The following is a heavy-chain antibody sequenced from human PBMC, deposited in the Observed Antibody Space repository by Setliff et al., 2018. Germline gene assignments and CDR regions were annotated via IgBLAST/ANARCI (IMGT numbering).Heavy chain of an antibody. CDR2: IYYSGNT. CDR1: GGSISSTNYY. D-gene: IGHD6-19*01. J-gene: IGHJ4*02. V-gene: IGHV4-39*07. CDR3: ARGNSSDLPDY. Sequence: PSETLSLTCIVSGGSISSTNYYWGWIRQPPGKGLEWIGSIYYSGNTYYNPSLKSRVTISVDTSKNQFSLKLKSVTAADTAVYYCARGNSSDLPDYWGQGTLVTVSS.